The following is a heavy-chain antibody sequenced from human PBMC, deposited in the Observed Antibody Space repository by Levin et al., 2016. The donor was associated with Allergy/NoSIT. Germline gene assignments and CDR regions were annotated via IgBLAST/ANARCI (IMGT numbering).Heavy chain of an antibody. CDR3: VRVGLQVYGY. V-gene: IGHV3-30*04. CDR2: VSSDGRNS. J-gene: IGHJ4*02. D-gene: IGHD5-24*01. Sequence: GESLKISCAASAFTFSNYAMHWVRQAPGKGLEWVAVVSSDGRNSYYADSVKDRFTISRDNAKNSLYLQMNSLRAEDTAVYYCVRVGLQVYGYWGQGTLVTVSP. CDR1: AFTFSNYA.